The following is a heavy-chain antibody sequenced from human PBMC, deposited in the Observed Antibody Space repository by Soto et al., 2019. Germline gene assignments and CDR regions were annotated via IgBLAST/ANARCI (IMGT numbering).Heavy chain of an antibody. CDR1: GYSFSDYF. D-gene: IGHD1-26*01. J-gene: IGHJ6*02. CDR3: ARIKWGLNYYNGMDV. V-gene: IGHV1-2*02. CDR2: INPKTAAT. Sequence: ASVKVSCKPSGYSFSDYFIQWVRQAPGQGLEWVAWINPKTAATNYAKKFQGRVSLTWDTSSTTAYMELTRLRPDDTAVYFCARIKWGLNYYNGMDVWGQGTTVTVSS.